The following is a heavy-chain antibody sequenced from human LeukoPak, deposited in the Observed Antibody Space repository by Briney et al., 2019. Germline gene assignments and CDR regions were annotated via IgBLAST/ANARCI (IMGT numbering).Heavy chain of an antibody. V-gene: IGHV3-21*04. Sequence: GGSLKLSCAASGFTFSGSSMSWVRQAPGKGLEWVSSISSSSSYIYYADSVKGRFSISRDNSKNSLYLQMNSLRSEDTAMYYCAKESGKFDYWGQGTLVAVSS. CDR2: ISSSSSYI. CDR1: GFTFSGSS. J-gene: IGHJ4*02. CDR3: AKESGKFDY.